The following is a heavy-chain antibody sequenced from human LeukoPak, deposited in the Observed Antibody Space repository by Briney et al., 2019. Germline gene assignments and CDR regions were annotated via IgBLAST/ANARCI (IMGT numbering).Heavy chain of an antibody. Sequence: QPGGTLRLSCAASGFTFRTYGMTWVRQAPGKGLEWVSGISGSGGSLYYADSVKGRFTISRDNSKNTLYLRMNSLRAEDTAVYYCAKSNGYGLVDIWGQGTMVTVSS. CDR1: GFTFRTYG. CDR2: ISGSGGSL. CDR3: AKSNGYGLVDI. V-gene: IGHV3-23*01. D-gene: IGHD3-10*01. J-gene: IGHJ3*02.